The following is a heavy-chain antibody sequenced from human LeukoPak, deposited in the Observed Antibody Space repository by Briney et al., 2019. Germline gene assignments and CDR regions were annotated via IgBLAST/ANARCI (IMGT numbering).Heavy chain of an antibody. J-gene: IGHJ4*02. CDR2: ISYDGSNK. CDR3: AKDLFAMYYFDY. D-gene: IGHD2-21*01. V-gene: IGHV3-30*18. CDR1: GFTFSSYG. Sequence: GGSLRLSCAASGFTFSSYGMHWVRQAPGKGLEWVAAISYDGSNKYYADSVKGRFTISRDNSKNTLYLQMNSLRAEDTAVYYCAKDLFAMYYFDYWGQGTLVTVSS.